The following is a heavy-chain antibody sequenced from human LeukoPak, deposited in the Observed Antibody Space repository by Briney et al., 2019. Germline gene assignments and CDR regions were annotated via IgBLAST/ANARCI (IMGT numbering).Heavy chain of an antibody. CDR3: ARLLRVGYCSTTTCNWFDP. V-gene: IGHV4-39*07. Sequence: SETMSLTCGVSGGSLTSYYWGWIRQPPGKGLEWIGSIYYSGSTYYSPSLKSRVTISVDTSKNQFSLKLSSVTAADTAVYYCARLLRVGYCSTTTCNWFDPWGQGTLVTVSS. CDR2: IYYSGST. CDR1: GGSLTSYY. D-gene: IGHD2-2*03. J-gene: IGHJ5*02.